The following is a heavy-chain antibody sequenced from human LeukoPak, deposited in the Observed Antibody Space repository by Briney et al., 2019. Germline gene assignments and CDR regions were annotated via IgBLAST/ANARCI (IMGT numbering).Heavy chain of an antibody. D-gene: IGHD2-15*01. CDR3: AREASYCSGGSCDAFDI. V-gene: IGHV1-18*01. Sequence: GASVKVSCKASGYTFTNYGISWVRQAPGQGLEWMGWISTYNGNTKYAQKFQDRVTMTTDTSTSTAYVELRSLRSDDTAVYYCAREASYCSGGSCDAFDIWGQGTMVTVSS. CDR1: GYTFTNYG. CDR2: ISTYNGNT. J-gene: IGHJ3*02.